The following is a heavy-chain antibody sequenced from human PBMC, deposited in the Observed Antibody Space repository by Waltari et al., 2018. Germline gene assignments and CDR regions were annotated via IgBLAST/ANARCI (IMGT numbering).Heavy chain of an antibody. CDR2: IWFDGSNK. V-gene: IGHV3-33*01. CDR3: ARDSDYSIGWFGGGFDY. J-gene: IGHJ4*02. Sequence: QVQLVESGGGVVQPGRSLRLSCEAFGFTFTAYGMHWVRQAPGKGLEWVAVIWFDGSNKHYADSVKGRFTISRDNSRNTLYLQMSGLRADDTAVYYCARDSDYSIGWFGGGFDYWGQGTLVTVSS. D-gene: IGHD3-16*01. CDR1: GFTFTAYG.